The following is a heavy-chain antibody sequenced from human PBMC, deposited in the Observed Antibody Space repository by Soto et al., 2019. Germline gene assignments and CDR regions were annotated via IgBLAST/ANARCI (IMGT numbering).Heavy chain of an antibody. CDR3: ARDLLVDY. CDR2: VNAGNGTT. D-gene: IGHD3-3*02. V-gene: IGHV1-3*05. Sequence: QVQLVQSGAEEKKPGASVKVSCKASGYTFTSYAMHWVRQAPGQRLEWMGWVNAGNGTTKYSQKFQGRVTITRDTSASTAYMERSSLRSEDTALYYCARDLLVDYGGRGTLFTVSS. CDR1: GYTFTSYA. J-gene: IGHJ4*02.